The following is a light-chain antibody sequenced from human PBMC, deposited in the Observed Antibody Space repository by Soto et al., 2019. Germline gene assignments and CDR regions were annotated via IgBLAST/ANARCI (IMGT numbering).Light chain of an antibody. CDR2: DVN. J-gene: IGLJ1*01. Sequence: QSALTQPRSVSGSPGQSVTISCTGISSDFGDYNYVSWYQQHPGKAPKLMIFDVNRRPSGVPDRFSDSKSGNTASLTISGLQAEDEADYYCCSYAGSYAYVFGTGTKVTVL. CDR1: SSDFGDYNY. V-gene: IGLV2-11*01. CDR3: CSYAGSYAYV.